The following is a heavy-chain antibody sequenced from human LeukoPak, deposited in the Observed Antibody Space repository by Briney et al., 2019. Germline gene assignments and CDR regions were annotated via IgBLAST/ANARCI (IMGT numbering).Heavy chain of an antibody. D-gene: IGHD3-10*01. V-gene: IGHV4-4*07. J-gene: IGHJ6*02. Sequence: SETLSLTCTVSGGSISSYYWSWIRQPAGKGLEWIGRIYTSGSTNYNPSLKSRVTMSVDTSKNHFSLKLSSVTAADTAVYYCARERFRGITMVRGVIIHYYYGMDVWGQGTTVTVSS. CDR3: ARERFRGITMVRGVIIHYYYGMDV. CDR1: GGSISSYY. CDR2: IYTSGST.